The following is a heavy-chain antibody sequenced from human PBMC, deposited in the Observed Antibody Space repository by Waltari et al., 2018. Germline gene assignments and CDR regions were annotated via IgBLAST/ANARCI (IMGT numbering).Heavy chain of an antibody. CDR1: GFPFRRLG. CDR3: ARGGAKEALGDFL. D-gene: IGHD3-10*01. Sequence: QVQLVASGGGVVQPGRSLGLSWAASGFPFRRLGMHWVRQAPGKGLEWVALIWYDGSNKYYADSVKGRFTISRDNSKNTLYLQMNSLRAEDTAVYYCARGGAKEALGDFLWGQGTLVTVSS. CDR2: IWYDGSNK. V-gene: IGHV3-33*01. J-gene: IGHJ4*02.